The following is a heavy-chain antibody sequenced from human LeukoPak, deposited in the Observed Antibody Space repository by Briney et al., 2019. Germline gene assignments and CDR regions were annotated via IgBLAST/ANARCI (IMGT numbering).Heavy chain of an antibody. V-gene: IGHV4-59*08. D-gene: IGHD5-18*01. CDR1: GGSISSYY. Sequence: PSETLSLTCTVSGGSISSYYWSWIRQPPGEGLEWIGYIFYSGSTNYNPSLKSRVTISVDTSKNQFSLNLSSVTAADTAVYYCARQGNSYGKFDYWGQGTLVTVSS. CDR2: IFYSGST. J-gene: IGHJ4*02. CDR3: ARQGNSYGKFDY.